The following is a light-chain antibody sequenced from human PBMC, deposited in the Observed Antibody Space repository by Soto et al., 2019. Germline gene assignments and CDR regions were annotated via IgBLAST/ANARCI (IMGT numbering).Light chain of an antibody. CDR2: DDN. CDR1: SSNIGGNS. J-gene: IGLJ1*01. CDR3: GSWDSSLSAYV. Sequence: QSVLTQPPSVYAAPGQKVTISCSGSSSNIGGNSVSWYQPLPGTAPKLLIYDDNKRPSGIPDRFSGSKSGTSATLGITGFQTGDEADYYCGSWDSSLSAYVFGTGTKVTVL. V-gene: IGLV1-51*01.